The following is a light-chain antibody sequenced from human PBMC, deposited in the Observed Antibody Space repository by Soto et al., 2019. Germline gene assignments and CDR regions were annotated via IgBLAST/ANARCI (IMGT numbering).Light chain of an antibody. CDR1: QSVSSN. J-gene: IGKJ4*01. Sequence: EIVLTQSPATLSLSPGERATLSCRASQSVSSNLAWYQQKPGQAPRLLIYGASTRATGIPARISGSGSGTEFTLTISSLQSEDFAVYYCQQYNSWPLTFGGGTKV. CDR3: QQYNSWPLT. CDR2: GAS. V-gene: IGKV3-15*01.